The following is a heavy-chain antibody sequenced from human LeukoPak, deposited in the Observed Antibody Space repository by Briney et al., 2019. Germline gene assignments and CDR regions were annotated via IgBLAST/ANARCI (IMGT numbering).Heavy chain of an antibody. Sequence: PSQTLSLTCAVSGGSISSGGYSWSWIRQPPGKGLEWIGYIYHSGSTYYNPSLKSRVTISVDRSKNQFSLKLSSVTAADTAVYYCARGRDPNYYDSSGSFDYWGQGTLVTVSS. CDR1: GGSISSGGYS. J-gene: IGHJ4*02. D-gene: IGHD3-22*01. V-gene: IGHV4-30-2*01. CDR2: IYHSGST. CDR3: ARGRDPNYYDSSGSFDY.